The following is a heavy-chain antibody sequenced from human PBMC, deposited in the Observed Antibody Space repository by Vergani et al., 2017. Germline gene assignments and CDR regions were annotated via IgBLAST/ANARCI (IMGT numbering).Heavy chain of an antibody. Sequence: QVHLVESGGGVVQPGRSLRLSCVVSGFTSSYYGMHWVRQAPGKGLEWVAGISDDGTRKYYADSVKGRFTISRDNSKSTLYLQMNSLRTEDTAVYYCATKSCGTPGCQIGYFREWGQGTL. CDR2: ISDDGTRK. CDR1: GFTSSYYG. D-gene: IGHD1-1*01. CDR3: ATKSCGTPGCQIGYFRE. V-gene: IGHV3-30*03. J-gene: IGHJ1*01.